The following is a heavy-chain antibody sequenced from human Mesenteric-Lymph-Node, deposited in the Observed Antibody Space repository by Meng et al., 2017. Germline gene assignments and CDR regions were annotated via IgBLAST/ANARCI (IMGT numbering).Heavy chain of an antibody. V-gene: IGHV3-23*01. CDR3: ANGYSPDY. CDR2: ISSDGSVT. J-gene: IGHJ4*02. CDR1: GFTFSTYA. D-gene: IGHD5-12*01. Sequence: EVQLLESGGGLVQPGGSLRLSCAASGFTFSTYAMSWVRQAPGKGLEWVSGISSDGSVTDYADSVKGRFTISRDNSKNTLYMQMNSLRVEDTAVYYCANGYSPDYWGQGTLVTVSS.